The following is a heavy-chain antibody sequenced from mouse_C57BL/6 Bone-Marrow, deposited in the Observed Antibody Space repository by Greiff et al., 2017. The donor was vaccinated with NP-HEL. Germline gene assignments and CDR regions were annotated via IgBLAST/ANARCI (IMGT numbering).Heavy chain of an antibody. Sequence: EVQLQQSGTVLARPGASVKMSCKTSGYTFTSYWMHWVKQRPGQGLEWIGAIYPGNSDTSYNQKFKGKAKLTAVTSASTAYMELSSLTNEDSAVYYCTLLLGYGSSYAAMDYWGQGTSVTVSS. CDR2: IYPGNSDT. D-gene: IGHD1-1*01. CDR3: TLLLGYGSSYAAMDY. CDR1: GYTFTSYW. J-gene: IGHJ4*01. V-gene: IGHV1-5*01.